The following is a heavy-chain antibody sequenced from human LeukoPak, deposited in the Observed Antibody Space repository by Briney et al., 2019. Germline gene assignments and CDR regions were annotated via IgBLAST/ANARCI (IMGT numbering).Heavy chain of an antibody. J-gene: IGHJ4*02. V-gene: IGHV4-30-2*01. CDR1: GGSISSGGYY. Sequence: TSETLSLTCTVSGGSISSGGYYWSWIRQPPGKGLEWIGYIYHSGSTYYNPSLKSRVTISVDRSKNQFSLKLSSVTAADTAVYYCARGPLYSSSAELYYFDYWGQGTLVTVSS. D-gene: IGHD6-6*01. CDR2: IYHSGST. CDR3: ARGPLYSSSAELYYFDY.